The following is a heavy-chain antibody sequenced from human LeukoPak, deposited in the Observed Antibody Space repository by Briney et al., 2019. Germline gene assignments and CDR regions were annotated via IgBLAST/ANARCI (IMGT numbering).Heavy chain of an antibody. J-gene: IGHJ4*02. V-gene: IGHV4-34*01. CDR3: ARAEINDYFRY. Sequence: SETLSLTCAVYGGSFSGDFWSWIRQSPGKGLEWIGEINHGGSTTYNPSLQSRVTMSVDTSKNQVSLKLSSVTAADTALYFCARAEINDYFRYWGQGVLVIVSS. D-gene: IGHD3-10*02. CDR1: GGSFSGDF. CDR2: INHGGST.